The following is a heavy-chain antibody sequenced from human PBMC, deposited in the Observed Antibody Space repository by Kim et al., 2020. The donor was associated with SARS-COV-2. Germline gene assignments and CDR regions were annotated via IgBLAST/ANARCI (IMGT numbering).Heavy chain of an antibody. CDR2: IHSSGST. D-gene: IGHD3-10*01. Sequence: SETLSLTCTVSGGSISSSSYYWGWIRQPPGKGLEWIWSIHSSGSTFYNPSLKSRVTITADTSKNQFSLNLSSVPAADTAVYYCARLHPKRGFDYWGQGTLVTVSS. CDR3: ARLHPKRGFDY. J-gene: IGHJ4*02. CDR1: GGSISSSSYY. V-gene: IGHV4-39*01.